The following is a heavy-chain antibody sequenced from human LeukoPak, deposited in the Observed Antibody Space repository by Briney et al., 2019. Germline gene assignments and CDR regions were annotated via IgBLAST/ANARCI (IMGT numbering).Heavy chain of an antibody. CDR3: ARIAYCGGDCYRFDP. Sequence: SETLSLTCAVYGGSFSGYYWSWIRQPPGKGLEWIGEINHSGSTNYNPSLKSRVTISVDTSKNQFSLKLSSVTAADTAVYYCARIAYCGGDCYRFDPWSQGTLVTVSS. D-gene: IGHD2-21*02. CDR2: INHSGST. V-gene: IGHV4-34*01. CDR1: GGSFSGYY. J-gene: IGHJ5*02.